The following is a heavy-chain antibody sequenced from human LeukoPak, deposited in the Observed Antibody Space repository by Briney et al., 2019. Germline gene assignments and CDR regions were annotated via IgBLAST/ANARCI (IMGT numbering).Heavy chain of an antibody. Sequence: ASVKVSCKGSGYTFTSNDINWVRQASGQGLEGMGWMNPNSGDTGYAQKFQGRVMMTRDTSKSTAYMELRRQRSDDTAVYYCARMDWSTSRPELNWLDPWGQGTLVTVSS. J-gene: IGHJ5*02. V-gene: IGHV1-8*01. D-gene: IGHD2/OR15-2a*01. CDR3: ARMDWSTSRPELNWLDP. CDR1: GYTFTSND. CDR2: MNPNSGDT.